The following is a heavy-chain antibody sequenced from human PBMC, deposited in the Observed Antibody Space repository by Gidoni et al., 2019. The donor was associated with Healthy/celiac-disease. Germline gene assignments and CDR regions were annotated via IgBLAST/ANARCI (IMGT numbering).Heavy chain of an antibody. V-gene: IGHV1-24*01. D-gene: IGHD3-10*01. CDR3: YGSGSYSTLSTGHDAFDI. J-gene: IGHJ3*02. CDR2: FDPEDGET. CDR1: GYTLTELS. Sequence: QVQLVQSGAEVKKPGASVKVSCKVSGYTLTELSMHWVRQAPGQGLEWMGGFDPEDGETIYAQKFQGRVTMTEDTSTDTAYMELSSLRSEDTAVYYCYGSGSYSTLSTGHDAFDIWGQGTMVTVSS.